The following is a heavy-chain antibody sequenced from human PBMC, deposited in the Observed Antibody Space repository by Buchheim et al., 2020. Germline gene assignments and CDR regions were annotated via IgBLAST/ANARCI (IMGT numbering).Heavy chain of an antibody. D-gene: IGHD3-10*01. J-gene: IGHJ6*01. V-gene: IGHV3-21*01. CDR2: ISSSSSYI. Sequence: EVQLVESGGGLVKPGGSLRLSCAASGFTFSSYSMNWVRQAPGKGLEWVSSISSSSSYIYYADSVMGRFTISRDNAKNSLYLQINSLRAEDAAVYYCARYGSGSKDSGGIGVWGQGNT. CDR3: ARYGSGSKDSGGIGV. CDR1: GFTFSSYS.